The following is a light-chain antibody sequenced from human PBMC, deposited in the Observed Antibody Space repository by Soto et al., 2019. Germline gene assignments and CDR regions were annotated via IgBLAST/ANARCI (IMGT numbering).Light chain of an antibody. CDR2: GAS. Sequence: EIVLTQSPGTLSLSPGERATLSCRASQSVSSSYLAWYQQKPGQAPRPLIYGASSRATGIPARFSGSGSGTAFTLTISRLEPEDFAVYYCQQYGSSPPISCGQGTRLEIK. V-gene: IGKV3-20*01. CDR3: QQYGSSPPIS. CDR1: QSVSSSY. J-gene: IGKJ5*01.